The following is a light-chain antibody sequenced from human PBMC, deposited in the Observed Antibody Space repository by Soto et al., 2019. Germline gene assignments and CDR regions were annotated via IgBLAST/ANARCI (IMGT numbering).Light chain of an antibody. V-gene: IGLV2-14*01. J-gene: IGLJ2*01. CDR1: SSDVGGYNY. Sequence: QSALTQPASVSGSPGQSITISCTGTSSDVGGYNYVSWYQQHPGKAPKLMIYDVSNRPSGVSNRFSGSKSGNTASLTISGLQAEDEADYYCSSYTSSSIYVVFGGGTQLTAL. CDR3: SSYTSSSIYVV. CDR2: DVS.